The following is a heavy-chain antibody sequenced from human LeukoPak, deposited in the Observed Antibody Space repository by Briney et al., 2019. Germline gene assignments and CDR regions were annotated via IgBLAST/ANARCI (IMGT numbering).Heavy chain of an antibody. CDR2: ISYSGST. D-gene: IGHD6-13*01. V-gene: IGHV4-39*01. Sequence: PSETLSLTCTVSGGSFTSSENYWVWTRQPPGKGLEWIGTISYSGSTYYTTSLKSRVTISVDTSKNQFSLRLTSVTAADTAVYFRARHGSSWSLGYWGQGTLVTVSS. J-gene: IGHJ4*02. CDR1: GGSFTSSENY. CDR3: ARHGSSWSLGY.